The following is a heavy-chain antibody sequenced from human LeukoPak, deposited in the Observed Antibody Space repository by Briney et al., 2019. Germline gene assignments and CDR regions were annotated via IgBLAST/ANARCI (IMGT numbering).Heavy chain of an antibody. D-gene: IGHD3-3*01. CDR3: ARRTSDFWSGHDAFDI. V-gene: IGHV3-7*01. CDR2: IKQDGSEK. Sequence: GGSLRLSCAASGFTFSSYWMSWVRQAPGKGLEWVANIKQDGSEKYYVDSVKGRFTISRDNAKNSLYLQMNSLRAEDTAVYYCARRTSDFWSGHDAFDIWGQGTEVTVSS. J-gene: IGHJ3*02. CDR1: GFTFSSYW.